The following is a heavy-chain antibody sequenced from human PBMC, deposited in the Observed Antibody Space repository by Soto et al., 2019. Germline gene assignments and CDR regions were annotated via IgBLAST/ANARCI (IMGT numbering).Heavy chain of an antibody. D-gene: IGHD2-15*01. CDR3: ARNQPQRYCSGGTCRPAYGMDV. CDR2: IYYSGDT. CDR1: GGSISSDSFY. J-gene: IGHJ6*02. Sequence: SETLSLTCTVSGGSISSDSFYWAWIRQPPGKGLEWIGIIYYSGDTYYNPSLAGRLTMSVDTSNQFSLTLRSVTAADTALYYCARNQPQRYCSGGTCRPAYGMDVWGQGTTVTAP. V-gene: IGHV4-39*01.